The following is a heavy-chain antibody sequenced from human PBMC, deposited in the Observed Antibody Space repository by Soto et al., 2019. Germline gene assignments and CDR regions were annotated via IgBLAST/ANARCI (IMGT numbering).Heavy chain of an antibody. V-gene: IGHV1-69*12. CDR3: ARAVWFGEPPFDP. D-gene: IGHD3-10*01. J-gene: IGHJ5*02. Sequence: QVQLVQSGAEVKKPGSSVKVSCKASGGTFSSYAISWVRQAPGQGLEWMGGIIPIFGTANYAQKFQGRVTLTADESTRTAYMALSSLRSEDTAVYYCARAVWFGEPPFDPWGQGTLVTVSS. CDR2: IIPIFGTA. CDR1: GGTFSSYA.